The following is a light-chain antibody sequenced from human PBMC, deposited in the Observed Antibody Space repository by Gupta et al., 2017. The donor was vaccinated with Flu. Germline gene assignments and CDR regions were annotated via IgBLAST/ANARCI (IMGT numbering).Light chain of an antibody. CDR1: SSDVGLYNY. CDR2: EVN. CDR3: TSYAGFNTFV. J-gene: IGLJ1*01. V-gene: IGLV2-8*01. Sequence: QSALTQPPSASGSPGQSVTISYTGSSSDVGLYNYVSCFQHHPGNAPKLIIYEVNRRPSGVPDRFSASKSGNTASLTVSGLQPEDEADYFCTSYAGFNTFVLGTGTKVTVL.